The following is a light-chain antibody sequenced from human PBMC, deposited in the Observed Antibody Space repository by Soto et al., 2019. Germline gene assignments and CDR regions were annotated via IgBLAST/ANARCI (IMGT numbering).Light chain of an antibody. CDR2: GAS. J-gene: IGKJ5*01. CDR3: QQYGSTPIT. CDR1: QSVSSSY. Sequence: EIVLTQSPGTLSLSPGERATLSCRASQSVSSSYLAWYQQKPGQAPRLLIYGASSRATGIPDRFSGSGAGTDFTLTISRLEPEDVSVYYCQQYGSTPITFGQGTRLEIK. V-gene: IGKV3-20*01.